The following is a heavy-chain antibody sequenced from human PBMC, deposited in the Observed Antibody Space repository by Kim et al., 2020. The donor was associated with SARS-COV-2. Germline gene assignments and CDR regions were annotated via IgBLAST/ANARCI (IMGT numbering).Heavy chain of an antibody. CDR2: IYYSGST. Sequence: SETLSLTCTVSGGSISSYYWSWIRQPPGKGLEWIGYIYYSGSTNYNPSLKSRVTISVDTSKNQFSLKLSSVTAADTAVYYCARVIHYDFWSGYYSDYYYYMDVWGKGTTVTVSS. CDR3: ARVIHYDFWSGYYSDYYYYMDV. J-gene: IGHJ6*03. CDR1: GGSISSYY. D-gene: IGHD3-3*01. V-gene: IGHV4-59*01.